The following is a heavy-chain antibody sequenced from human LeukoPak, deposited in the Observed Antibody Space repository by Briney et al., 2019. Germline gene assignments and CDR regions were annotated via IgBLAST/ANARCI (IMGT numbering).Heavy chain of an antibody. V-gene: IGHV4-61*02. Sequence: PSETLSLTCTVSGGSISSGSYYWSWIRQPAGKGLEWIGRIYTSGSANYNPSLKSRVTISVDTSKNQFSLKLSSVTAADTAVYYCARDLYYDSSGPGDVWGKGTTVTVSS. D-gene: IGHD3-22*01. J-gene: IGHJ6*04. CDR3: ARDLYYDSSGPGDV. CDR2: IYTSGSA. CDR1: GGSISSGSYY.